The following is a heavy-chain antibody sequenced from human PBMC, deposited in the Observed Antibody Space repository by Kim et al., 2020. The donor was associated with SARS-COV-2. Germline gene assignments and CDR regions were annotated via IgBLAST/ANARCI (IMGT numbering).Heavy chain of an antibody. Sequence: ASVKVSCKASGYTFTGYYMHWVRQAPGQGLEWMGRINPNSGGTNYAQKFQGRVTMTRDTSISTAYMELSRLRSDDMAVYYCAAGIAVPQAFDIWGQGTMVTVSS. J-gene: IGHJ3*02. CDR2: INPNSGGT. V-gene: IGHV1-2*06. D-gene: IGHD6-19*01. CDR3: AAGIAVPQAFDI. CDR1: GYTFTGYY.